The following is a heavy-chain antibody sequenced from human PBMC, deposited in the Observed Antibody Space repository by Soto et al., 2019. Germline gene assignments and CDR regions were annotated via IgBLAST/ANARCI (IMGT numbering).Heavy chain of an antibody. D-gene: IGHD3-3*01. J-gene: IGHJ6*02. CDR3: ARLVEYDFWSGYFSYYYYGMDV. CDR1: GGSISSSSYY. Sequence: SETLSLTCTVSGGSISSSSYYWGWIRQPPGKGLEWIGSIYYSGSTYYNPSLKSRVTISVDTSKNQFSLKLSSVTAADTAVYYCARLVEYDFWSGYFSYYYYGMDVWGQGTTDT. CDR2: IYYSGST. V-gene: IGHV4-39*01.